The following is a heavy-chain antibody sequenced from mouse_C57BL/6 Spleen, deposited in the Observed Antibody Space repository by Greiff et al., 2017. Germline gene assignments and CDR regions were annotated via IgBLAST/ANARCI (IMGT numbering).Heavy chain of an antibody. V-gene: IGHV1-80*01. J-gene: IGHJ4*01. CDR1: GYAFSSYW. Sequence: QVQLQQSGAELVKPGASVKISCKASGYAFSSYWLNWVKQRPGKGLEWIGQIYPGDGDTNYNGKFKGKATLTADKSSSTAYMQLSSLTSEDSAVYFCARPVYYAMDYWGQGTSVTVAS. CDR3: ARPVYYAMDY. CDR2: IYPGDGDT.